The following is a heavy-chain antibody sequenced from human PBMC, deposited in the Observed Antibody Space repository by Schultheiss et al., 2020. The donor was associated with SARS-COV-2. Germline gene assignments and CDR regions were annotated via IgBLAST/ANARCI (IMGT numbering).Heavy chain of an antibody. CDR1: GFTFSNYA. CDR2: IWYDGSNK. Sequence: GESLKISCAASGFTFSNYAMHWVRQAPGKGLEWVAIIWYDGSNKYYADSVKGRFTISRDNSKNTLYLQMNSLRAEDTAVYYCAREGASGVTTGFDYWGQGTLVTVSS. D-gene: IGHD4-17*01. V-gene: IGHV3-30*07. J-gene: IGHJ4*02. CDR3: AREGASGVTTGFDY.